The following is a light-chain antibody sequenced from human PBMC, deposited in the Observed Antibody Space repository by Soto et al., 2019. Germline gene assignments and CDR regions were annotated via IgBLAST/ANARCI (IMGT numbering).Light chain of an antibody. J-gene: IGLJ1*01. CDR2: EVS. CDR3: SLYTSENAYV. V-gene: IGLV2-18*01. Sequence: QSVLTRPPSVSGSPGQSVTSSCTGTSTDFVSYNRVSWYQQPPGTAPKLMIYEVSKRPSGVPDRFSGSKSGNTASLTISGLQAADEADYYCSLYTSENAYVFGTGTKVTV. CDR1: STDFVSYNR.